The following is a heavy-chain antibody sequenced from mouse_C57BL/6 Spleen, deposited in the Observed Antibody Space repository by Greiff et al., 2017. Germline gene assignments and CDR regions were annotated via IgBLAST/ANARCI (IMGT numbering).Heavy chain of an antibody. CDR2: IDPENGDT. V-gene: IGHV14-4*01. D-gene: IGHD2-4*01. CDR3: TTLYYDYSWFAY. J-gene: IGHJ3*01. CDR1: GFNIKDDY. Sequence: EVQLQQSGAELVRPGASVKLSCTASGFNIKDDYMHWVKQRPEQGLEWIGWIDPENGDTEYASKFQGKATITADTSSNTAYLQLSSLPSEDTAVYYCTTLYYDYSWFAYWGQGTLVTVSA.